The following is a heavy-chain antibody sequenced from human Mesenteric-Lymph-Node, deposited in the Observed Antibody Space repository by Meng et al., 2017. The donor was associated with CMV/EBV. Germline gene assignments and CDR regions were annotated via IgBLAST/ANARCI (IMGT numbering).Heavy chain of an antibody. D-gene: IGHD3-3*01. CDR3: ARRGRITIFGVVNSRIDY. Sequence: SETLSLTCSVSGGSVSSGSYHWSWIRQPPGKELEWIGEINHSGSTNYNPSLKSRVTISVDTSKNQFSLKLSSVTAADTAVYYCARRGRITIFGVVNSRIDYWGQGTLVTVSS. V-gene: IGHV4-61*01. CDR2: INHSGST. J-gene: IGHJ4*02. CDR1: GGSVSSGSYH.